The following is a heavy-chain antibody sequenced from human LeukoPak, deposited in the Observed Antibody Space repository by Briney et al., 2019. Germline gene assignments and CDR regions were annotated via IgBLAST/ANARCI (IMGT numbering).Heavy chain of an antibody. CDR2: ISYDGSNK. CDR3: ARALNDYSNPIDY. J-gene: IGHJ4*02. D-gene: IGHD4-11*01. Sequence: GGSLRLSCAASGFTFSSYAMSWVRQAPGKGLEWVAVISYDGSNKYYADSVKGRFTISRDNSKNTLYLQMNSLRAEDTAVYYCARALNDYSNPIDYWGQGTLVTVSS. V-gene: IGHV3-30-3*01. CDR1: GFTFSSYA.